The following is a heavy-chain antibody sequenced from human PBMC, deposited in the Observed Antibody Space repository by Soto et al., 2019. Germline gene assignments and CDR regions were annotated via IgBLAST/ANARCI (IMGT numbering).Heavy chain of an antibody. V-gene: IGHV1-18*01. Sequence: QVQLVQSGAEVKNPGASVKVSCKASGYTFTRYGIGWARQAPGQGLEWMGWINTNNGNTNYAQNVQGRVTLTTETSPSRAYMELRCLRSNDTAIYYCAMVDVYVTPSPQDVWGQGTTVIVSS. CDR1: GYTFTRYG. CDR2: INTNNGNT. D-gene: IGHD3-16*01. J-gene: IGHJ6*02. CDR3: AMVDVYVTPSPQDV.